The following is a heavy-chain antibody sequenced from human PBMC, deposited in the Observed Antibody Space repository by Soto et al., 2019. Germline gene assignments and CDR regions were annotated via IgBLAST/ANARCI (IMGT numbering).Heavy chain of an antibody. CDR3: ARPHGPAAMLRAFDI. J-gene: IGHJ3*02. D-gene: IGHD2-2*01. CDR2: INHSESN. CDR1: RLSFSGSN. Sequence: SETLSITCALNRLSFSGSNWSWIRQPTRKWLKWMGEINHSESNNNNPSLKSRVNISVDTSKNQITIKKSNMTAADTAVYYCARPHGPAAMLRAFDIWGQGTMVT. V-gene: IGHV4-34*01.